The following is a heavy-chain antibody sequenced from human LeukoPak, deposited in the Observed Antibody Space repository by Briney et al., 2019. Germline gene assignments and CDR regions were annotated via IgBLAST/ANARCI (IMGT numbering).Heavy chain of an antibody. CDR1: GFTFSSYG. D-gene: IGHD6-13*01. CDR2: IWYDGSNK. CDR3: ARQYSSSWYVYYYYSMDV. V-gene: IGHV3-33*01. J-gene: IGHJ6*02. Sequence: SGRSLRLSCAASGFTFSSYGMHWVRQAPGKGLEWVAVIWYDGSNKYYADSVKGRSTISRDNSKNTLYLQMNSLRAEDTAVYYCARQYSSSWYVYYYYSMDVWGQGTTVTVSS.